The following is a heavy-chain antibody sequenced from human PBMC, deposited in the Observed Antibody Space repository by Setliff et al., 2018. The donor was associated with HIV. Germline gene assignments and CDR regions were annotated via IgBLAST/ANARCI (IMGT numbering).Heavy chain of an antibody. CDR3: ARRDHRSDRITMVRGVIIKRGGGFDY. J-gene: IGHJ4*02. V-gene: IGHV4-39*02. Sequence: SETLSLTCTVYGASISNSNSYWGWIRQPPGKRLEWLGSIYSSGSPSYNPSLSSRLTISVDTSKNHVSLKLSSVTAADTAVYYCARRDHRSDRITMVRGVIIKRGGGFDYWGQGTLVTVSS. CDR2: IYSSGSP. D-gene: IGHD3-10*01. CDR1: GASISNSNSY.